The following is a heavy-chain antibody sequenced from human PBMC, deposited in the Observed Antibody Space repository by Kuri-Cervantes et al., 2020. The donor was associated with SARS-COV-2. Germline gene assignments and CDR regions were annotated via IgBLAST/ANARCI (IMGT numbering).Heavy chain of an antibody. Sequence: KVSCKGSGYSFTSYRISWVRQMPGKGLEWMGRIDPSDSYTNYSPSFQGHVTISADKSISTAYLQWSSLKASDTATYYCARLRICGGDCSPSFDYWGQGTRGTVSS. V-gene: IGHV5-10-1*01. J-gene: IGHJ4*02. CDR3: ARLRICGGDCSPSFDY. D-gene: IGHD2-21*02. CDR1: GYSFTSYR. CDR2: IDPSDSYT.